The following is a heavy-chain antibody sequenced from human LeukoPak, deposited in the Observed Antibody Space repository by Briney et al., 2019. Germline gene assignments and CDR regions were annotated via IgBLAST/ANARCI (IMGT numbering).Heavy chain of an antibody. V-gene: IGHV1-18*01. CDR1: GYTFTSYG. CDR2: ISAYNGNT. J-gene: IGHJ4*02. D-gene: IGHD6-13*01. CDR3: ARAGYSSSWQDKGHFDY. Sequence: GASVKVSCKASGYTFTSYGISWVRQAPGQGLEWMGWISAYNGNTNYAQKLQGRVTMTTDTSTSTAYMELRSLRSDDTAVYYCARAGYSSSWQDKGHFDYWGQGTLVTVSS.